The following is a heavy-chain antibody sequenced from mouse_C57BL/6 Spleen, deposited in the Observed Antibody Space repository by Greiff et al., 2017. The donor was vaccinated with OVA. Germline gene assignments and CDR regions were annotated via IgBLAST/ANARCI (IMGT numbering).Heavy chain of an antibody. CDR1: GFTFSSYA. V-gene: IGHV5-4*03. D-gene: IGHD2-1*01. Sequence: EVKVVESGGGLVKPGGSLKLSCAASGFTFSSYAMSWVRQTPEKRLEWVATISDGGSYTYYPDNVKGRFTISRDNAKNNLYLQMSHLKSEDTAMYYCARRGNSAWFAYWGQGTLVTVSA. CDR3: ARRGNSAWFAY. CDR2: ISDGGSYT. J-gene: IGHJ3*01.